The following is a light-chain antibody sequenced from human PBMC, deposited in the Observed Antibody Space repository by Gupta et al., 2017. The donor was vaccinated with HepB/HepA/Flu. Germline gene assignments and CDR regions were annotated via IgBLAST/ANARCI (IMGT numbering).Light chain of an antibody. CDR2: AAS. CDR3: HQR. CDR1: QGISSW. V-gene: IGKV1D-16*01. Sequence: DIQMTQSPSSLSASVGDRVTITCRASQGISSWLAWYQQKPEKAPKSRIYAASSWQSGVPSRCSXSGSGTXCTSTIRSMKTEDGASYYGHQRFGXGTKVEIK. J-gene: IGKJ4*01.